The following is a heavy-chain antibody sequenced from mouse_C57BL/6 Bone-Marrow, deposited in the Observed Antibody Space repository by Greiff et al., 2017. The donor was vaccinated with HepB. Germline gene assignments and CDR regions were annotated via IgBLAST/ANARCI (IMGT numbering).Heavy chain of an antibody. J-gene: IGHJ1*03. CDR3: TYDYDEDWYFDV. Sequence: GLEWIGWIDPENGDTEYASKFQGKATITADTSSNTAYLQLSSLTSEDTAVYYCTYDYDEDWYFDVWGTGTTVTVSS. D-gene: IGHD2-4*01. V-gene: IGHV14-4*01. CDR2: IDPENGDT.